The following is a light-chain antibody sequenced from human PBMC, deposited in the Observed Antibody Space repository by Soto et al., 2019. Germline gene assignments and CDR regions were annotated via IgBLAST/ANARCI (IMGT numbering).Light chain of an antibody. Sequence: EIVLTQSPATLSLSPGERATLSFRASLIVSSSYLAWYQQKPGQAPRLLIYGASSRATGIPDRFSGSGSGTDFTLTISSLQSEDFAVYYCQQYDDWPWTFGQGTKVDIK. CDR2: GAS. CDR3: QQYDDWPWT. CDR1: LIVSSSY. V-gene: IGKV3-20*01. J-gene: IGKJ1*01.